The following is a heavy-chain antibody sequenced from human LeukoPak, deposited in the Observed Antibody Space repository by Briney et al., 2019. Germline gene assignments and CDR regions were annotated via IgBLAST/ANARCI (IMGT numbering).Heavy chain of an antibody. CDR1: GFTFGDYA. Sequence: PGRSLRLSCTASGFTFGDYAMSWVRQAPGKGLEWVGFIRSKANGGTIEYAASVKGRFTISRDDSKSTAYLQMNSLKTEDTAVYYCTRVRAGYSSSWYWYYFDYWGQGALVTVSS. J-gene: IGHJ4*02. D-gene: IGHD6-13*01. CDR2: IRSKANGGTI. V-gene: IGHV3-49*04. CDR3: TRVRAGYSSSWYWYYFDY.